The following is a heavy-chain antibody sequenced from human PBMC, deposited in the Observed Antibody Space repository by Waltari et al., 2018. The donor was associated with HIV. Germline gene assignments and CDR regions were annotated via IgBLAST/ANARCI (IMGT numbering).Heavy chain of an antibody. CDR3: VKDSGRAADVFDL. CDR2: IRGGGET. V-gene: IGHV3-23*01. CDR1: GFIFTDFA. Sequence: QLLESGGGLVEPGGSLRLSCAASGFIFTDFAMDWVRQAPGKGLEGVSAIRGGGETFYADSVKGRFTISRDNSNNTLYLQMNSLRADDAAVYYCVKDSGRAADVFDLWGQGTMVTVSS. D-gene: IGHD3-10*01. J-gene: IGHJ3*01.